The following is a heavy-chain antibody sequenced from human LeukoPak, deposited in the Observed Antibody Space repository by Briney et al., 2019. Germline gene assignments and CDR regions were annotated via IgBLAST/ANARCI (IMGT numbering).Heavy chain of an antibody. D-gene: IGHD5-12*01. CDR2: INPNSGGT. J-gene: IGHJ4*02. CDR3: ARVRYSGYDYVGY. CDR1: GYTFTGYY. V-gene: IGHV1-2*02. Sequence: ASAKVSCKASGYTFTGYYMHWVRQAPGQGLEWMGWINPNSGGTNYAQKFQGRVTMTRDTSISTAYMELSRLRSDDTAVYYCARVRYSGYDYVGYWGQGTLVTVSS.